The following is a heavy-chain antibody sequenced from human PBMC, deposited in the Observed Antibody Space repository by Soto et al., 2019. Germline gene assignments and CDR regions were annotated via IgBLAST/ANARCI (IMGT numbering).Heavy chain of an antibody. V-gene: IGHV2-5*02. CDR3: XXXXXGYFDY. Sequence: QITLKESGPPLVKPTQTLTLTCTFSGFSLSTRDVGVGWIRQPPGKALEWLTLIYWDDYKHYSPSLETRLAITKDTSKSRVVRTITNMHPVNTXXXXXXXXXXGYFDYWGQGTLVSVSS. J-gene: IGHJ4*02. CDR1: GFSLSTRDVG. CDR2: IYWDDYK.